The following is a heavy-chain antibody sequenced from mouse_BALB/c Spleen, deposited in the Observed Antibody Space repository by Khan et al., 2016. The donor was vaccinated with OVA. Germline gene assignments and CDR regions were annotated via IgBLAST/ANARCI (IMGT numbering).Heavy chain of an antibody. D-gene: IGHD2-1*01. CDR1: GYTFTDFT. CDR3: ARGGGVNRFAY. CDR2: ISTYYGDA. J-gene: IGHJ3*01. Sequence: QVQLKQSGAELVRPGVSVKLSCKGSGYTFTDFTMHWVKQSHAMSLEWIGVISTYYGDATYNQKFKDKATMTVDKSSSTAYMELASLKSEDSAIYYCARGGGVNRFAYWGQGTMVTVSA. V-gene: IGHV1S137*01.